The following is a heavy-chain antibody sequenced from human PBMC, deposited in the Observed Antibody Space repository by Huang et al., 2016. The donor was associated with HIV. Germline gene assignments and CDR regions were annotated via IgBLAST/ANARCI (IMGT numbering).Heavy chain of an antibody. J-gene: IGHJ6*02. V-gene: IGHV4-59*01. D-gene: IGHD6-13*01. Sequence: QVQLQESGPGLVKPSETLSLTCTVSGGSISSYYWSWIRQPPGKGLGWIGYIHYSGSTNYNPSLTSRVTTSVDTSKNQFFLKLSSVTAADTAVYYCARGGPYSRDYYYYGMDVWGQGTTVTVSS. CDR1: GGSISSYY. CDR3: ARGGPYSRDYYYYGMDV. CDR2: IHYSGST.